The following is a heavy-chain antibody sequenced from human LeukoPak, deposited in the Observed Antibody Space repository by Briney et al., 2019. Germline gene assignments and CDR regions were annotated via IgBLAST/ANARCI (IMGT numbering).Heavy chain of an antibody. Sequence: GGSLRLSCAASGFTFSSYWMHWVRQPPGKGLVRVSRINSDGSSTTYADSVKGRFTISRDNAKNTLYLQMNSLRAEDTAVYYCARGYSYGFFDYWGQGTLATVSS. CDR3: ARGYSYGFFDY. CDR1: GFTFSSYW. V-gene: IGHV3-74*01. D-gene: IGHD5-18*01. CDR2: INSDGSST. J-gene: IGHJ4*02.